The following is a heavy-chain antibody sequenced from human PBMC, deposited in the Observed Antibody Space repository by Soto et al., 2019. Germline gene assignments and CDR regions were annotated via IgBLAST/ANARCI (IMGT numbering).Heavy chain of an antibody. CDR2: IYHSGST. CDR3: AAGGGLPLYY. J-gene: IGHJ4*02. CDR1: GGSIRRGGYS. D-gene: IGHD5-12*01. V-gene: IGHV4-30-2*01. Sequence: QLQLQESGSGLVKPSQTLSLTCAVSGGSIRRGGYSWSWIRQPPGKGLEWIGYIYHSGSTYYNPSLNSRFTISVDRSKNQFSLKLSSVTAADTAVYYCAAGGGLPLYYWGQGTLVTVSS.